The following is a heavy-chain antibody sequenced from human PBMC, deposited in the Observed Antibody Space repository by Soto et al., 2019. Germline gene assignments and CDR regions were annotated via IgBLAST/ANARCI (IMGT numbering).Heavy chain of an antibody. CDR2: PYYRSIWQN. V-gene: IGHV6-1*01. J-gene: IGHJ5*02. Sequence: QVQLQQSGPVLVKPSQTLSLTCAISGDSVSSNSAVWNWIRQSPSRGLEWLGRPYYRSIWQNEYALSVKSRMTINPDASKNPFSLQLNSVTPEDTAMYYCARLVGNSWLDHWGQGTLVTVSS. D-gene: IGHD6-6*01. CDR3: ARLVGNSWLDH. CDR1: GDSVSSNSAV.